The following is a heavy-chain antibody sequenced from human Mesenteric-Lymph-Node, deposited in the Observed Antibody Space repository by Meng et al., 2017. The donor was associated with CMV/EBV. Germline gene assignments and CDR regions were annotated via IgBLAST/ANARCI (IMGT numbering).Heavy chain of an antibody. CDR1: GFPFSGYW. V-gene: IGHV3-7*01. Sequence: VQLVESGGGVVQPGGSLRISCAASGFPFSGYWMNWVRQGPGKGLEWVANIKGDGSERHYADSVKGRFTISRDNAKNSLFLQMNSLRADDTSVYYCARANNFESWGQGTLVTVSS. J-gene: IGHJ4*02. D-gene: IGHD4/OR15-4a*01. CDR3: ARANNFES. CDR2: IKGDGSER.